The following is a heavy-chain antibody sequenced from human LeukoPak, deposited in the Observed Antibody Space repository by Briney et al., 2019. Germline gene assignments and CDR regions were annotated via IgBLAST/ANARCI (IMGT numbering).Heavy chain of an antibody. J-gene: IGHJ4*02. CDR1: GGTFSSYA. CDR3: ARDLYDYGDYVFDY. CDR2: IIPILGIA. Sequence: ASVKVSCKASGGTFSSYAISWVRQAPGQGLEWMGRIIPILGIANYAQKFQGRVTITADKSTSTAYMELRSLRSDDTAVYYCARDLYDYGDYVFDYWGQGTLVTVSS. D-gene: IGHD4-17*01. V-gene: IGHV1-69*04.